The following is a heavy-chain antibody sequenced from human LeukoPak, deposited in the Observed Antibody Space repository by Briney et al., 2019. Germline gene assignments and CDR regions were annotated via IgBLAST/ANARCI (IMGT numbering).Heavy chain of an antibody. CDR1: GGSISSGLYY. CDR3: AKNDRGRPADY. D-gene: IGHD1-26*01. CDR2: MHYSGST. J-gene: IGHJ4*02. Sequence: PSETLSLTCSVSGGSISSGLYYWSWIRQPPGKGLEWIVSMHYSGSTYYNPSLKSRVTISVDTSKNQYSLRLLSVTAAGTSVYYCAKNDRGRPADYWGQGTLDTVSS. V-gene: IGHV4-39*01.